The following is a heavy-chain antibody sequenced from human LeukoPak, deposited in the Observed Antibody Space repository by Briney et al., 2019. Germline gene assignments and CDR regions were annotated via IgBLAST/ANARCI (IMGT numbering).Heavy chain of an antibody. Sequence: GGSLRLSCAASGFTFSSYSMNWVRQAPGKGLEWVSSISSSSSYIYYADSVKGRFTISRDNAKNSLYLQMNSLRAEDTAVYYCARDRAQDIVVVPAAIGPYYYYGMDVWGQGTTVTVSS. CDR3: ARDRAQDIVVVPAAIGPYYYYGMDV. J-gene: IGHJ6*02. CDR1: GFTFSSYS. D-gene: IGHD2-2*01. V-gene: IGHV3-21*01. CDR2: ISSSSSYI.